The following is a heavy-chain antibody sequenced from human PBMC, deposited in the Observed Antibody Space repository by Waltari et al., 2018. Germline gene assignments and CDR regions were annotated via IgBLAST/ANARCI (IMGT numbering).Heavy chain of an antibody. D-gene: IGHD3-16*01. CDR2: SYSSGTT. CDR3: ATHPLMKQGFESWFDP. V-gene: IGHV4-61*02. CDR1: GDSISKNNYY. Sequence: VQLQESGPGLVKPSQTLSLTCTVSGDSISKNNYYWTWVRQPAGKGLEWIGYSYSSGTTNYNPSLKSRVTISVDASKNHFSLQLTSVTAADTAVYYCATHPLMKQGFESWFDPWGQGILVTVSS. J-gene: IGHJ5*02.